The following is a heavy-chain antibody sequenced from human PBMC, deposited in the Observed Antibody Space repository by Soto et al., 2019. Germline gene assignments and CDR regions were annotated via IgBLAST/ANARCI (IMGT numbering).Heavy chain of an antibody. J-gene: IGHJ4*02. V-gene: IGHV5-51*01. CDR3: ARAWEHLYFDY. D-gene: IGHD1-26*01. CDR1: GYSFTSYW. CDR2: IYPGDSDT. Sequence: GESLKISCKGSGYSFTSYWIGWVRQMPGKGLEWMGIIYPGDSDTRYSPSFQGQVTISADKSKNHFSLELTSVTAADTAVYYCARAWEHLYFDYWGQGALVTVSS.